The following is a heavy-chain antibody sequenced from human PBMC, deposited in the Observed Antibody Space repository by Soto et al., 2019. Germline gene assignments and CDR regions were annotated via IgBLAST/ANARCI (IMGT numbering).Heavy chain of an antibody. CDR2: ISGSGGST. CDR1: GFTFSSYA. Sequence: EVQLLESGGGLVQPGGSLRLSCAAYGFTFSSYAMSWVRQAPGKGLEWVSAISGSGGSTYYAGSVKGRFTISRDNSKNTLYLQMNSLRAADTAVYYCAKATRRDDYIWGSSVYGGYYFYYLGQGTLVTVSS. V-gene: IGHV3-23*01. CDR3: AKATRRDDYIWGSSVYGGYYFYY. D-gene: IGHD3-16*01. J-gene: IGHJ4*02.